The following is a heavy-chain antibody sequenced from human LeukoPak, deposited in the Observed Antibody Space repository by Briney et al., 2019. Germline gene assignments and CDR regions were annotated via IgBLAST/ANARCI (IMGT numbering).Heavy chain of an antibody. D-gene: IGHD3-22*01. Sequence: PGGSLRLSCAASGFTFSSYSMNWVRQAPGKGLEWASYISSSSSTIYYADSVKGRFTISRDNAKNSLYLQMNSLGAEDTAVYYCASAIYYEDAFDIWGQGTMVTVSS. V-gene: IGHV3-48*01. CDR3: ASAIYYEDAFDI. J-gene: IGHJ3*02. CDR2: ISSSSSTI. CDR1: GFTFSSYS.